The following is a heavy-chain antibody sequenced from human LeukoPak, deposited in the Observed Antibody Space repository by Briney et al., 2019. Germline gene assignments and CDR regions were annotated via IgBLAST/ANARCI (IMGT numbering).Heavy chain of an antibody. CDR2: IYHSGST. Sequence: SETLSLTCAVSGYSISSGYYWGWIRQPPGKGLEWIGSIYHSGSTYYNPSLKSRVTISVDTSKNQFSLKLSSVTAADTAVYYCARSRGGYYDSSGYYPDYWGQGTLVTVSS. V-gene: IGHV4-38-2*01. CDR1: GYSISSGYY. J-gene: IGHJ4*02. CDR3: ARSRGGYYDSSGYYPDY. D-gene: IGHD3-22*01.